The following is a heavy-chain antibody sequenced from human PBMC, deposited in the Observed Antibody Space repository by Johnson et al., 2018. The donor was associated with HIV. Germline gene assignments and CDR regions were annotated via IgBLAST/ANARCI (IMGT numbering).Heavy chain of an antibody. CDR1: GFTFSSYA. D-gene: IGHD6-13*01. Sequence: VQLVESGGGLVQPGGSLRLSCAASGFTFSSYAMSWVRQAPGKGLEWVSAISWNSGSIGYADSVKGRFTISRDNAMNSLYLQMGSLRAEDMAVYYCATSTVSDSSSWYHLEMAFDIWGQGTMVTVSS. CDR2: ISWNSGSI. CDR3: ATSTVSDSSSWYHLEMAFDI. J-gene: IGHJ3*02. V-gene: IGHV3-23*04.